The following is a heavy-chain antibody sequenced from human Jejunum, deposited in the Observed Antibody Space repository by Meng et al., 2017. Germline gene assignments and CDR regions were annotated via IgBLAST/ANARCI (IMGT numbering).Heavy chain of an antibody. V-gene: IGHV3-23*01. CDR2: INAGGSAT. CDR3: ARRSGEGSFDY. Sequence: GESLKISCAASGFAFTNFGMSWVRQAPGKGLEWVSAINAGGSATSYADSVKGRFTISSDKSKNTLYLQMNNLRPEDTAVYYCARRSGEGSFDYWGQGTLVTVS. CDR1: GFAFTNFG. D-gene: IGHD3-10*01. J-gene: IGHJ4*02.